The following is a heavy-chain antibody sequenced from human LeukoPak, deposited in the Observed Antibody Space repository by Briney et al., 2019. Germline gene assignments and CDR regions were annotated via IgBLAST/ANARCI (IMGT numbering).Heavy chain of an antibody. CDR2: ISAYNGNT. V-gene: IGHV1-18*01. D-gene: IGHD2-21*01. CDR1: GYTFTSYG. J-gene: IGHJ4*02. Sequence: ASVKVSCKASGYTFTSYGISWVRQAPGQGLEWMGWISAYNGNTNYAPKFQGRVTMTTDTPTSAAYMELRSLRSDETAVYYCARDRQCGYWGQGTLVTVSS. CDR3: ARDRQCGY.